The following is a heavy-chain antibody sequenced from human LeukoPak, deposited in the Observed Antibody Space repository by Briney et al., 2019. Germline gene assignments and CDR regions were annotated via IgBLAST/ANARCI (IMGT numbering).Heavy chain of an antibody. CDR2: INHSGST. CDR1: GRSFSGHC. CDR3: ARGKPETVFDN. D-gene: IGHD2-21*02. J-gene: IGHJ4*02. Sequence: SETLSLTCTVYGRSFSGHCWSWIRQPPGKGLEWIREINHSGSTNYNPSLKSRVTISVDTSKDQFSLKLTSVTAADTAVYYCARGKPETVFDNWGQGTLVTVSS. V-gene: IGHV4-34*01.